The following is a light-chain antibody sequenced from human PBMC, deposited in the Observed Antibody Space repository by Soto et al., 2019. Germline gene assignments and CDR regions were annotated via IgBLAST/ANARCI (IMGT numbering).Light chain of an antibody. V-gene: IGKV3-20*01. CDR2: DAS. CDR3: QQYGISPGT. Sequence: DILLTQSPGTLSLSPGERATLSCRASQSVSSSYLGWYQQKPGQAPRLLIYDASTRATGIPDRFSGNGSGTDFTLAISRLEPEDFAVYYCQQYGISPGTFGQGTRVEIK. J-gene: IGKJ1*01. CDR1: QSVSSSY.